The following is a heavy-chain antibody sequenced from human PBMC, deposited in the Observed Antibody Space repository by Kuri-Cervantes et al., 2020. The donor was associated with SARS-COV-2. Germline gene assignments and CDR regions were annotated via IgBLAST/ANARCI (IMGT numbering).Heavy chain of an antibody. CDR2: IYTSGST. CDR1: GGSFSGYY. D-gene: IGHD6-13*01. J-gene: IGHJ4*02. V-gene: IGHV4-59*10. Sequence: SQTLSLTCAVYGGSFSGYYWSWIRQPPGKGLEWIGRIYTSGSTNYNPSLKSRVTMSVDTSKNQFSLKLSSVTAADTAVYYCARGGGGQLDFDYWGQGTLVTVSS. CDR3: ARGGGGQLDFDY.